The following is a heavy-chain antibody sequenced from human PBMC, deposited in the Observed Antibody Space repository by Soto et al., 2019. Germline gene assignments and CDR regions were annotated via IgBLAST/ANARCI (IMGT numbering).Heavy chain of an antibody. J-gene: IGHJ4*02. V-gene: IGHV4-38-2*02. CDR2: ISHSGNT. CDR1: GYSISSTYY. CDR3: AREGGAQYSSGWYPLFDY. D-gene: IGHD6-19*01. Sequence: PSETLSLTCAVSGYSISSTYYWGWIRQSPGKGLEWIGSISHSGNTYYNPSLKSRVTISVDTSKNQFSLTLTSVTAAETAVYFCAREGGAQYSSGWYPLFDYWGKGILVTISS.